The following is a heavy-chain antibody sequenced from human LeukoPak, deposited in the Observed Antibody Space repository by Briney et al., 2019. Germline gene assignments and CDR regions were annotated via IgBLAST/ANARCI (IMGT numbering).Heavy chain of an antibody. D-gene: IGHD3-3*01. CDR1: GFTFSSYA. CDR2: ISGSGGST. Sequence: GGSLRLSCAASGFTFSSYAMSWVRQAPGRGLEWVSAISGSGGSTYYADSVKGRFTISKDKSKNTLYLQMNSLRAEDTAVYYCARDNLDFWSGDHYFDDWGQGTLVTVSS. V-gene: IGHV3-23*01. CDR3: ARDNLDFWSGDHYFDD. J-gene: IGHJ4*02.